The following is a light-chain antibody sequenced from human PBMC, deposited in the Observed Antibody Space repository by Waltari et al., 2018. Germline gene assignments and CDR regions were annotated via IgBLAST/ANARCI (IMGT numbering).Light chain of an antibody. J-gene: IGLJ2*01. CDR3: AAWDDSLKEV. V-gene: IGLV1-44*01. CDR2: SNN. Sequence: QSVLTQPPSASGTHGQRVTISCSGSSSNIGRNTVNWYQQLQGTAPKLLIYSNNQRPSGVPDRFSGSKSGTSASLAISGLQSEDEADYYCAAWDDSLKEVFGGGTKLTVL. CDR1: SSNIGRNT.